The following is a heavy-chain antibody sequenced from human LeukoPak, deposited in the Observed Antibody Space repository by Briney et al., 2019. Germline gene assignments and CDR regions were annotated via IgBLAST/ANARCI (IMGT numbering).Heavy chain of an antibody. CDR2: IYYSGST. CDR1: GGSISSGDYY. D-gene: IGHD6-13*01. J-gene: IGHJ4*02. Sequence: SETLSLTCTVSGGSISSGDYYWSWIRQPPRKGLDWIGYIYYSGSTYYNPSLKSRVTISVDTSKNQFSLKLSSVTAADTAVYYCARTLRGSWKLFDYWGQGTLVTVSS. CDR3: ARTLRGSWKLFDY. V-gene: IGHV4-30-4*01.